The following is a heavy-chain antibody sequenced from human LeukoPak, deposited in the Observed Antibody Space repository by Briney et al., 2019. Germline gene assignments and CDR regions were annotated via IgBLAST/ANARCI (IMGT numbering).Heavy chain of an antibody. CDR2: SNDSGGT. J-gene: IGHJ6*03. D-gene: IGHD1-26*01. Sequence: SETLSLTCAVYGGTFSGYYWSWIRQPPGKRLEWVGESNDSGGTNYNPSLKSRVTISADKSKNQVSLRLTSVTAADTAVYYCARLSDIVGAALEYYYYYMDVWGQGTTVTVSS. CDR1: GGTFSGYY. CDR3: ARLSDIVGAALEYYYYYMDV. V-gene: IGHV4-34*01.